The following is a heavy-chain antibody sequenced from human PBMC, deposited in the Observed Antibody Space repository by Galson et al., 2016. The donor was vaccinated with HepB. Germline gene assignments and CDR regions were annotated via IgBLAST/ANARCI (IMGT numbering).Heavy chain of an antibody. CDR1: GGTFNGYY. Sequence: SETLSLTCGVFGGTFNGYYWTWTRQPPGKGLEWIGEINHSGNTNYNPSLKSRVTLSVDMSKKQFTLELTSVTAADTAIYYCARGTYYDSATRFDPWGQGTLVTVAS. V-gene: IGHV4-34*01. D-gene: IGHD3-3*01. CDR2: INHSGNT. CDR3: ARGTYYDSATRFDP. J-gene: IGHJ5*02.